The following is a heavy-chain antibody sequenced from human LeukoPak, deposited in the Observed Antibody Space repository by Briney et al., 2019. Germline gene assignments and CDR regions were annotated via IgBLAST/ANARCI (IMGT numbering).Heavy chain of an antibody. Sequence: SQTLSLTCTVSGGSISSGDYYWSWIRQPPGEGLEWIGYIYYSGSTYYNPSLKSRVTISVDTSKNQFSLKLSSVTAADTAVYYCAREGELMVYAISYWGQGTLVTVSS. V-gene: IGHV4-30-4*01. J-gene: IGHJ4*02. CDR3: AREGELMVYAISY. CDR2: IYYSGST. D-gene: IGHD2-8*01. CDR1: GGSISSGDYY.